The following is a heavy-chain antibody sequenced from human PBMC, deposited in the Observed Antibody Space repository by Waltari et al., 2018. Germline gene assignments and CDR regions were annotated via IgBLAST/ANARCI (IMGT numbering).Heavy chain of an antibody. CDR2: LYYGGDT. CDR1: GGSITRTGYY. V-gene: IGHV4-31*03. D-gene: IGHD4-17*01. CDR3: ATATTAHFDF. Sequence: QVQLQESGPGLAKPSQTLSLVCTVSGGSITRTGYYWSWIRQPPGKGLEWIGYLYYGGDTYDNPSLKSRVTIAVDTSKTQFSLELTSVTAADTAVYYCATATTAHFDFWGQGSLVTVSS. J-gene: IGHJ4*02.